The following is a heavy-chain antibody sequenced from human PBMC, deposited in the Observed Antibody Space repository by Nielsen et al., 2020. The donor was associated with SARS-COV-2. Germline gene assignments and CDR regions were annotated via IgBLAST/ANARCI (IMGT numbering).Heavy chain of an antibody. V-gene: IGHV3-23*03. CDR2: IYSGGSST. D-gene: IGHD6-19*01. Sequence: GESLKISCAASGFTFSNAWMSWVRQAPGKGLEWVSVIYSGGSSTYYADSVKGRFTISRDNSKNTLYLQMNSLRAEDTAVYYCARDGWYSSGWYRPYGMDVWGQGTTVTVSS. CDR3: ARDGWYSSGWYRPYGMDV. CDR1: GFTFSNAW. J-gene: IGHJ6*02.